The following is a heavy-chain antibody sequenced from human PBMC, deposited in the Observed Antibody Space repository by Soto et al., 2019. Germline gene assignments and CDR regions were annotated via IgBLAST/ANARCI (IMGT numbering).Heavy chain of an antibody. V-gene: IGHV4-59*01. CDR2: IYASGSP. D-gene: IGHD1-26*01. CDR3: ARGVGSSPPRY. J-gene: IGHJ4*02. CDR1: GGSISVYY. Sequence: PETLSLTCTISGGSISVYYWSWVRQPPGHELEWIGYIYASGSPYYNPSLRSRVTISADTSKNQISLKLTSPTAADTAVYYCARGVGSSPPRYWGRGTLVPSPQ.